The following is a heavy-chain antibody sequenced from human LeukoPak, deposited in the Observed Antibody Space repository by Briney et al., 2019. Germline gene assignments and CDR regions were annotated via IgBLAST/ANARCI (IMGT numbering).Heavy chain of an antibody. V-gene: IGHV3-11*04. CDR1: GFTFSDYY. J-gene: IGHJ4*02. CDR3: ARYGDQMLEVYDY. CDR2: ISSSGNTI. Sequence: GGSLRLSCAASGFTFSDYYMGWIRQAPGKGLEWVSYISSSGNTIHYAGSVKRRFTISRDNAKNSLFMQMNSLRAEDTAVYYCARYGDQMLEVYDYRGQGTLVTVSS. D-gene: IGHD7-27*01.